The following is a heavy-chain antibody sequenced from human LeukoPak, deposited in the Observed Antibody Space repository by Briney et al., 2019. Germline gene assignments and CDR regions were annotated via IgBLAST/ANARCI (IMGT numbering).Heavy chain of an antibody. V-gene: IGHV3-21*04. D-gene: IGHD3-10*01. CDR3: ARGFWFGGNWFDP. CDR1: GFTFSSYS. Sequence: GGSLRLSCAASGFTFSSYSMNWVRQAPGKGLEWVSSISSSSSYIYYADSVKGRFTISRDNAKNSLYLQMNSLRVEDTALYYCARGFWFGGNWFDPWGQGTLVTVSS. J-gene: IGHJ5*02. CDR2: ISSSSSYI.